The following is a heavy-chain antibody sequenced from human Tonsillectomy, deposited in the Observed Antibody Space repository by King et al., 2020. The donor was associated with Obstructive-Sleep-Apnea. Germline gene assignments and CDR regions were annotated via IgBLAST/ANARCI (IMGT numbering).Heavy chain of an antibody. D-gene: IGHD3-10*01. J-gene: IGHJ6*01. CDR2: IFYSGST. Sequence: QLQESGPGLVKPSQTLSLTCSVSGGSISSGGYYWSWIRQHPGKGLECIGYIFYSGSTYYNPSLKSRVTISVDTAKKQFSLKLNSVTAADTAVYYCARGRHQWFGERMDVWGQGTTVTVSS. CDR3: ARGRHQWFGERMDV. CDR1: GGSISSGGYY. V-gene: IGHV4-31*03.